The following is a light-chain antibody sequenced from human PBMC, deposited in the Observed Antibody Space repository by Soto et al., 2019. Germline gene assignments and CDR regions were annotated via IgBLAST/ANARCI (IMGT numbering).Light chain of an antibody. CDR2: KAS. Sequence: DIQMTQSPSTVSASVGDRVTITCRASQSISSWLAGYQQKPGKAPKLLIYKASNLESGVPSRFSGSGSVTEFTLTITSLQPDDFAIYYCQQYYSYSATFGQGTKVEIK. V-gene: IGKV1-5*03. J-gene: IGKJ1*01. CDR1: QSISSW. CDR3: QQYYSYSAT.